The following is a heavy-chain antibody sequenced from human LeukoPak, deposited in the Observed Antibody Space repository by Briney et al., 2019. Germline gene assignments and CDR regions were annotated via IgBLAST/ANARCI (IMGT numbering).Heavy chain of an antibody. CDR1: GGSISSYY. CDR3: ASSNIAASGKPFDS. V-gene: IGHV4-59*08. D-gene: IGHD6-13*01. J-gene: IGHJ4*02. CDR2: IYYSGGT. Sequence: PSETLSLTCTVSGGSISSYYWNWIRQPPGEGLEWIGYIYYSGGTNHNPSLKSRVSLSVDTSKNQFSLKLSSVTAADTAVYYCASSNIAASGKPFDSWGQGTLVTVSS.